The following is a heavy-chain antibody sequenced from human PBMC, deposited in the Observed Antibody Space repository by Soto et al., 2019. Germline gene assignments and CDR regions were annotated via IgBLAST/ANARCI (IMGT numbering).Heavy chain of an antibody. CDR2: STTGGST. J-gene: IGHJ4*02. V-gene: IGHV3-23*01. CDR3: ARPDGSTYSFRY. CDR1: GFTFNAYS. D-gene: IGHD3-10*01. Sequence: DVQLLESGGSLVQPGGSLRLSCAASGFTFNAYSLSWVRQAPGKGLEWVSASTTGGSTYYADSVKGRFTISRDNSQNTLSLQMSSLRAEATAVYFCARPDGSTYSFRYWGQGTLVTVSS.